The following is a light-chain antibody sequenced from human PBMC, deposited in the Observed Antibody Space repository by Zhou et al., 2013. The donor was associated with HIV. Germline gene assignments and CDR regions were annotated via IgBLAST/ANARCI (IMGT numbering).Light chain of an antibody. CDR3: QQYNTYPIT. CDR1: QNINSW. Sequence: DIQMTQSPSTLSASVGDRVTITCRASQNINSWLAWYQQKPGKAPKLLIYKASSLGSGVPSRFSGSGSGTEFTLTISSLQPDEFATYYCQQYNTYPITFGQGTRLDI. CDR2: KAS. V-gene: IGKV1-5*03. J-gene: IGKJ5*01.